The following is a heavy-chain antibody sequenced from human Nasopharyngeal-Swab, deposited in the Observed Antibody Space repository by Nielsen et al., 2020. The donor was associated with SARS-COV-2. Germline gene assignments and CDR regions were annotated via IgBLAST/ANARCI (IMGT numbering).Heavy chain of an antibody. CDR1: GFTFSSYA. V-gene: IGHV3-23*01. CDR2: ISGSGSMT. D-gene: IGHD1-7*01. J-gene: IGHJ4*02. CDR3: VASGTTVD. Sequence: GESLKISCAASGFTFSSYAMNWVRQAPGKGLEWVSGISGSGSMTYYADSVKGRFTISRDNSKNTLYLQMNSLRAEDTAVYYCVASGTTVDWGQGTLVTVSS.